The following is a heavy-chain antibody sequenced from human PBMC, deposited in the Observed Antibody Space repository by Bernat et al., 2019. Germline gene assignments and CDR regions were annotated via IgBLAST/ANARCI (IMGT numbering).Heavy chain of an antibody. J-gene: IGHJ4*02. CDR3: ARTYYGFWIGFDY. CDR2: ISSSSDTI. V-gene: IGHV3-48*02. D-gene: IGHD3-3*01. CDR1: GFTFSNYN. Sequence: EVQLVESGGGLVQPGGSLRLSCAASGFTFSNYNMNWVRQAPGKGLEWVSYISSSSDTIYYAASLKGRFTISRDNAKNSLYLQMNGLRDEDTAVYYCARTYYGFWIGFDYWGQGTLVTVSS.